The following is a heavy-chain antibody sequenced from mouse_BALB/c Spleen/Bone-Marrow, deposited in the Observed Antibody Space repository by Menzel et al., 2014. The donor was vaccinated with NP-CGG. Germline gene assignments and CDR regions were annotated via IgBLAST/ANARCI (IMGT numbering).Heavy chain of an antibody. Sequence: VQLVESGPELVRPGVSVKISCKASGYTFTGYAMHWVKQSHAKRLEWIGVISTYSGNTYYTQKFKGKATMTVDKSSSTANTELARLTSEDSAIYYCARSYYGDRRAIDYWGQGTPVTVSS. CDR3: ARSYYGDRRAIDY. V-gene: IGHV1-67*01. D-gene: IGHD1-1*01. CDR2: ISTYSGNT. CDR1: GYTFTGYA. J-gene: IGHJ4*01.